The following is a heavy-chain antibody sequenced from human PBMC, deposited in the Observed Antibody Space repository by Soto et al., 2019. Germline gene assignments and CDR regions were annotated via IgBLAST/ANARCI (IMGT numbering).Heavy chain of an antibody. CDR2: IIPIFGTA. D-gene: IGHD6-19*01. CDR1: GRTFSNYA. CDR3: AREARIAVFLLKAPGMDV. J-gene: IGHJ6*02. Sequence: SSVKVSRKASGRTFSNYAISWVRQAPGQALDWMGGIIPIFGTANYAQKFQGRVTITADESTSTAYMELSSLRSEDTAVYYCAREARIAVFLLKAPGMDVWGQGTTVTVSS. V-gene: IGHV1-69*13.